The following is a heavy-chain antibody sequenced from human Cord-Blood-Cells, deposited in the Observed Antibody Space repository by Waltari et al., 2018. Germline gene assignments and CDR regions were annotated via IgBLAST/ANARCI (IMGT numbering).Heavy chain of an antibody. CDR2: INHSGST. J-gene: IGHJ4*02. Sequence: QVQLQQWGAGLLKPSETLSLTCAVYGGSFSGYYWSWIRQPPGKGLEWIGEINHSGSTNYNPSLKSRVTISVDTSKNQFSLKLSSVTAADTAVYYCARRYSSSPFDYWGQGTLVTVSS. V-gene: IGHV4-34*01. CDR3: ARRYSSSPFDY. D-gene: IGHD6-13*01. CDR1: GGSFSGYY.